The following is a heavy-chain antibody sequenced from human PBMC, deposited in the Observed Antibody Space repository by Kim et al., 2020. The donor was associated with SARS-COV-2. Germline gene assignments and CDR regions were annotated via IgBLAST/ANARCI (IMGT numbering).Heavy chain of an antibody. V-gene: IGHV3-23*01. D-gene: IGHD4-17*01. CDR2: ISGGASNT. J-gene: IGHJ6*01. Sequence: GGSLRLSCAASGFTFSDHVMAWVRQSPEKGLEWVSAISGGASNTFYAESLKGRFTISRDNSKHTLYLQMNSLSPEDTAIYYCTRGSTTSVHCYYGMDVWG. CDR3: TRGSTTSVHCYYGMDV. CDR1: GFTFSDHV.